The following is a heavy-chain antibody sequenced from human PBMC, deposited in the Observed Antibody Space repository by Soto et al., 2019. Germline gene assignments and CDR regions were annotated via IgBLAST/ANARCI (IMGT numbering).Heavy chain of an antibody. V-gene: IGHV4-34*01. D-gene: IGHD3-22*01. CDR1: GGSFSGYY. CDR2: INHSGST. Sequence: SETLSLTCAVYGGSFSGYYWIWIRQPPGKGLEWIGEINHSGSTNYNPSLKSRVTISVDTSKNQFSLKLSSVTAADTAVYYCARGIDRNNWFDPWGQGTLVTVSS. J-gene: IGHJ5*02. CDR3: ARGIDRNNWFDP.